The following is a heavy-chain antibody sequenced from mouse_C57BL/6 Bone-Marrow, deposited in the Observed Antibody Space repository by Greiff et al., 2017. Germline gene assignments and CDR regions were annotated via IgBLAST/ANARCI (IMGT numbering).Heavy chain of an antibody. CDR1: GYAFSSSW. Sequence: VQLQQSGPELVKPGASVKISCKASGYAFSSSWMNWVKQRPGKGLEWIGRIYPGDGDTNYNGKFKGKATLTADKSSSTAYMQLSSLTSEDSAVYFCAREGDYDETFDYWGQGTTLTVSS. D-gene: IGHD2-4*01. CDR3: AREGDYDETFDY. CDR2: IYPGDGDT. V-gene: IGHV1-82*01. J-gene: IGHJ2*01.